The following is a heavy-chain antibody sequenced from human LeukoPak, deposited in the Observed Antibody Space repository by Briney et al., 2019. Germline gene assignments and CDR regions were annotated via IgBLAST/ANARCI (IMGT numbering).Heavy chain of an antibody. CDR1: GGSISSYY. D-gene: IGHD3-22*01. J-gene: IGHJ1*01. Sequence: NRSETLSLTCTVSGGSISSYYWSWIRQPPGKGLEWIGYIYYSGSTNYNPSLKSRVTMSVDTSKNQFSLKLSSVTAADTAVYYCAGHDSSGTYFQHWGQGTLVTVSS. V-gene: IGHV4-59*01. CDR3: AGHDSSGTYFQH. CDR2: IYYSGST.